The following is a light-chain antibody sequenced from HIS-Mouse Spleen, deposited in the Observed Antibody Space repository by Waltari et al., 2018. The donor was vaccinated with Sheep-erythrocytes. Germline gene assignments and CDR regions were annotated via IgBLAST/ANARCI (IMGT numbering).Light chain of an antibody. V-gene: IGKV3-20*01. CDR3: QQYGSSPWT. J-gene: IGKJ1*01. CDR1: QSVSSSY. Sequence: IVLTQSPGTLSLSPGERATLSCRASQSVSSSYLAWYQQKPGQAPRLRIYGASSRATGIPERFSGSGSGTDFTLTISRLEPEDFAVYYCQQYGSSPWTFGQGTKVEIK. CDR2: GAS.